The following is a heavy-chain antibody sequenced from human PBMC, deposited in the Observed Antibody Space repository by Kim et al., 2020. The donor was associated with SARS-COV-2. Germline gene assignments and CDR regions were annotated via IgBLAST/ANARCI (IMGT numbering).Heavy chain of an antibody. Sequence: SVKVSCKASGGTFSSYAISWVRQAPGQGLEWMGGIIPIFGTANYAQKFQGRVTITADESTSTAYMELSSLRSEDTAVYYCARLVGAPKDPPFDYWGQGTLVTVSS. J-gene: IGHJ4*02. CDR2: IIPIFGTA. CDR1: GGTFSSYA. D-gene: IGHD1-26*01. CDR3: ARLVGAPKDPPFDY. V-gene: IGHV1-69*13.